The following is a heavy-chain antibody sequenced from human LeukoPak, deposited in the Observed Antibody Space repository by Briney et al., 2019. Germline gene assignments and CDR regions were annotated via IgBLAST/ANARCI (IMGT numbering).Heavy chain of an antibody. D-gene: IGHD1-1*01. CDR1: GLTFSDAW. J-gene: IGHJ4*02. CDR2: IRNDRIT. CDR3: AKGSLGNWYFFDY. V-gene: IGHV3-15*01. Sequence: PGESLRLSCVLSGLTFSDAWMSWVRQAPGKGLEWVGRIRNDRITDYAAPVQGRFSISRDNSKNTFYLQMNSLRVEDTAVYYCAKGSLGNWYFFDYWGLGTLVTVSS.